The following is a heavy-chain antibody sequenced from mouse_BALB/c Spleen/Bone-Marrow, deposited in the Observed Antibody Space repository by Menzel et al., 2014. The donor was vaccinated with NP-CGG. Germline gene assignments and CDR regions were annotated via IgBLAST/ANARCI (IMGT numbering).Heavy chain of an antibody. CDR2: INSNGGST. D-gene: IGHD2-5*01. Sequence: EVKLVESGGGLVQPGGSLKLSCAASGFTFSSYGMPWVRQTPDKRLELVATINSNGGSTYYPDSVKGRFTISRDNAKNTLYLQMSSLKSEDTAMYYCARSQAYYSNYFDYWGQGTTLTVSS. J-gene: IGHJ2*01. CDR1: GFTFSSYG. CDR3: ARSQAYYSNYFDY. V-gene: IGHV5-6-3*01.